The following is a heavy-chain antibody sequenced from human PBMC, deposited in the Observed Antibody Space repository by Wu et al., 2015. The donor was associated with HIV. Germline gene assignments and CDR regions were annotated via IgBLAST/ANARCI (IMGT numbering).Heavy chain of an antibody. D-gene: IGHD3-9*01. J-gene: IGHJ6*03. Sequence: VQLEQSGTQIQKSGASVTVSCKTSGYTFTDYSIHWVRQAPGQGLQWMGYINPDTGDTKYSQNFTGSVSMTRDTSLSTVYMVLTRPRLNDSAIYYCARDWRFRGVFDDLYMDVWGNGTTVVVSS. CDR2: INPDTGDT. CDR3: ARDWRFRGVFDDLYMDV. CDR1: GYTFTDYS. V-gene: IGHV1-2*02.